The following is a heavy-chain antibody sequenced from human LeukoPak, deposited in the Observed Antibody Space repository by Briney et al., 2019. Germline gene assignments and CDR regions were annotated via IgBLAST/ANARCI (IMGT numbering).Heavy chain of an antibody. CDR1: GGSISSYY. J-gene: IGHJ6*02. CDR3: ARGSSKYDIFFRYGMDV. Sequence: PSETLSLTCTVSGGSISSYYWSWIRQPPGKGLEWIGYIYYSGSTNYNPSLKSRVTISVDTSKNQFSLKLSSVTAADTAVYYCARGSSKYDIFFRYGMDVWGQGTTVTVSS. D-gene: IGHD3-9*01. V-gene: IGHV4-59*08. CDR2: IYYSGST.